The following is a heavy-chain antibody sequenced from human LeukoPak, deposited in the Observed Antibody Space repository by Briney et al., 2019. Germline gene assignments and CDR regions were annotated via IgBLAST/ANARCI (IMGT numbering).Heavy chain of an antibody. J-gene: IGHJ4*02. Sequence: GGSLRLSCAASGFTFSSYSMNWVRQAPGKGLEWVSYISSSSSTIYYADSVKGRFTISRDNAKNSLYLQMNSLRAEDTAVYYCARGGYYYVPLRYFDYWGQGTLDTVSS. CDR3: ARGGYYYVPLRYFDY. D-gene: IGHD3-10*02. CDR2: ISSSSSTI. V-gene: IGHV3-48*01. CDR1: GFTFSSYS.